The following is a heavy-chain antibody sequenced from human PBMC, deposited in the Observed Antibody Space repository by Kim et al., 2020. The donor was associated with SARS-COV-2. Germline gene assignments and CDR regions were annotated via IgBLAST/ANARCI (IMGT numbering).Heavy chain of an antibody. CDR1: GYTFTTYG. V-gene: IGHV1-18*04. D-gene: IGHD6-19*01. Sequence: ASVKVSCKATGYTFTTYGISWVRQAPGQGLEWMGWISTYNGNTNYAQKFQGRVSLTTDTSTSTVYMDLRSLRSDDTAFYYCARDPAVLYSSASLFDYWGQGTLVSVSS. CDR3: ARDPAVLYSSASLFDY. J-gene: IGHJ4*02. CDR2: ISTYNGNT.